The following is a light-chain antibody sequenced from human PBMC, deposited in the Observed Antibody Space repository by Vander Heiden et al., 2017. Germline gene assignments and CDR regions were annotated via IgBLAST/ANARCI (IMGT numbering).Light chain of an antibody. CDR3: QQYYSTRT. V-gene: IGKV4-1*01. J-gene: IGKJ1*01. Sequence: DIVMTQSPDSLAVSLGERATINCKSSQSVLYSSNNKNYLAWYQQKPGQPPKLLISWASTRVSGVPDRFSGSGSGTEFTLTINSLQAEDVAVYYCQQYYSTRTFGQGTKVELK. CDR1: QSVLYSSNNKNY. CDR2: WAS.